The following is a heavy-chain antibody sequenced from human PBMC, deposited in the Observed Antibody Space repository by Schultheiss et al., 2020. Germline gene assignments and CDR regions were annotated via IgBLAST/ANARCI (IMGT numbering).Heavy chain of an antibody. J-gene: IGHJ4*02. D-gene: IGHD3-22*01. CDR1: GASMRAHF. Sequence: SETLSLTCTVSGASMRAHFWSWIRQPPGKGLEWIGYIYYSGSTNYNPSLKSRVTISVDTSKNQFSLKLSSVTAADTAVYYCARAFDSSAFPFDYWGQGTLVTVAS. V-gene: IGHV4-59*11. CDR2: IYYSGST. CDR3: ARAFDSSAFPFDY.